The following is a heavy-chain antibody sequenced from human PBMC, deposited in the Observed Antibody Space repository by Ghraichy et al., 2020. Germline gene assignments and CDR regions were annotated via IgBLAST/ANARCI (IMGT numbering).Heavy chain of an antibody. CDR3: ARLDSNYDILTGYFARDYGMDV. CDR2: IYYSGST. Sequence: SETLSLTCTVSGGSISSSSYYWGWIRQPPGKGLEWIGSIYYSGSTYYNPSLKSRVTISVDTSKNQFSLKLSSVTAADTAVYYCARLDSNYDILTGYFARDYGMDVWGQGTTVTVSS. V-gene: IGHV4-39*01. J-gene: IGHJ6*02. D-gene: IGHD3-9*01. CDR1: GGSISSSSYY.